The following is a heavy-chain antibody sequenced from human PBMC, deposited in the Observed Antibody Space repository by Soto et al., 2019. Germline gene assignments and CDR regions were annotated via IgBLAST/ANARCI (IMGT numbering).Heavy chain of an antibody. V-gene: IGHV3-48*03. D-gene: IGHD3-10*01. CDR1: GFTFSNYE. CDR2: ISSSGSTI. Sequence: PVGSLRLSCAASGFTFSNYEMNWVRQAPGKGLEWVSYISSSGSTISYADSVKGRFTISRDNAKDSLYLQMKSLRAEDTAGYYCARGPTYYSPYSSYAMDVWGQGTRVTV. CDR3: ARGPTYYSPYSSYAMDV. J-gene: IGHJ6*02.